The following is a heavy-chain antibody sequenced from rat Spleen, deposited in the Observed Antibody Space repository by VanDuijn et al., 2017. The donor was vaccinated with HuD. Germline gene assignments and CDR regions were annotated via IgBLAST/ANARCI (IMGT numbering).Heavy chain of an antibody. CDR2: ISTGGGTT. CDR3: ASVITEGRLRGYWYFDF. Sequence: EVQLVESGGGLVQPGRSLKLSCAASGFTFSNYGMAWVRQTPTKGLEWVASISTGGGTTYYRDSVKGRFTISRDNAKDTLFLRMDSLRSEDTATYYWASVITEGRLRGYWYFDFWGPGTMVTVSS. J-gene: IGHJ1*01. V-gene: IGHV5S23*01. CDR1: GFTFSNYG. D-gene: IGHD1-11*01.